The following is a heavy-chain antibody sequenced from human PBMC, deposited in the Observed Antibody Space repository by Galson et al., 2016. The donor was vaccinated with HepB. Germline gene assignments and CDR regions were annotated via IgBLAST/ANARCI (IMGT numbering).Heavy chain of an antibody. CDR3: ARGVVLRTYFDY. CDR2: LHYGGST. CDR1: HYSISSGYA. J-gene: IGHJ4*02. V-gene: IGHV4-38-2*02. D-gene: IGHD3-16*02. Sequence: SETLSLTCSVSHYSISSGYAWGWVRQPPGKGLEWIGRLHYGGSTYYKPSLKSRVTMSVDTSTNQFSLRLSSVTAADPAIYYCARGVVLRTYFDYWGQGALVTVSS.